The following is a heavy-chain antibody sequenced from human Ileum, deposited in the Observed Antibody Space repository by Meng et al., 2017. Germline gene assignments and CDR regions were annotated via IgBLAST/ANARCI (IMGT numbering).Heavy chain of an antibody. CDR1: GFNFSSYD. CDR3: ASGRRDGYNFPFVY. D-gene: IGHD5-24*01. CDR2: IAISRTT. V-gene: IGHV3-13*01. J-gene: IGHJ4*02. Sequence: GESLKISCAASGFNFSSYDMHWVRQGTGKGLEWVSAIAISRTTYYSDSVKGRFTVSREDAKNSLYLQMDRLRAGDTAVYYCASGRRDGYNFPFVYWGLGTLVTVSS.